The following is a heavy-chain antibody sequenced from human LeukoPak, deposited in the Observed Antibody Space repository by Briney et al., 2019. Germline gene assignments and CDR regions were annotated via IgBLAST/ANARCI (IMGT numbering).Heavy chain of an antibody. CDR2: FKSRSNGGTA. V-gene: IGHV3-15*01. Sequence: KSGGSLRLSCAASGFSFNNAWMSWVRQAPGKGLEWVARFKSRSNGGTADYAAPVTGRFTISRDDSKTTLYLQMNSLKTEDTAMYYCTTTPFHSDSAYWGQGTLVTVSS. CDR1: GFSFNNAW. J-gene: IGHJ4*02. D-gene: IGHD3-10*01. CDR3: TTTPFHSDSAY.